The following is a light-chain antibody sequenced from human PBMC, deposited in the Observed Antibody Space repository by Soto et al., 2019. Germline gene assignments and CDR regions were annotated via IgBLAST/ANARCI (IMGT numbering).Light chain of an antibody. CDR3: QQLNSYPRAT. V-gene: IGKV1-9*01. Sequence: EIQFTQSPSFLSASLGDRVTITCRASQGISSYLAWYQQKPGKAPKLLIYAASTLQSGVPSRFSGSGSGTEFTLTISSLQPEDFATYYCQQLNSYPRATFGQGTRLEI. J-gene: IGKJ5*01. CDR1: QGISSY. CDR2: AAS.